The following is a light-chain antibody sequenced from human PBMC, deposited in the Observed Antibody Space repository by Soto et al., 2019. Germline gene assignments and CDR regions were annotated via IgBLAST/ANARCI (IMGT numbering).Light chain of an antibody. CDR1: SIGSRS. Sequence: SYELTQPPSVSVAPGMTARIPCGGNSIGSRSVHWYQQKPGQAPIMVISFDTDRPSGIPERFSGSNSGNTATLIISTVEAGDEADYYCQVWDSTGDQVVFGGGTKLTVL. CDR2: FDT. V-gene: IGLV3-21*04. CDR3: QVWDSTGDQVV. J-gene: IGLJ2*01.